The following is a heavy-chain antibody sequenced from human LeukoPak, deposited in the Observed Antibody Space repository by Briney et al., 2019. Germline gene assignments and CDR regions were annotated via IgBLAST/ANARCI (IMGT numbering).Heavy chain of an antibody. V-gene: IGHV4-39*01. CDR2: IYYSGNT. D-gene: IGHD3/OR15-3a*01. CDR1: GGSISSIKYY. Sequence: PSETLSLTCTVSGGSISSIKYYWAWIRQPPGKGLEWIGSIYYSGNTYYNPSLKSRLTISVDTSKNQFSLRLSSVTAADTAVYCCARRGPFDYWGQGTLVTVSS. J-gene: IGHJ4*02. CDR3: ARRGPFDY.